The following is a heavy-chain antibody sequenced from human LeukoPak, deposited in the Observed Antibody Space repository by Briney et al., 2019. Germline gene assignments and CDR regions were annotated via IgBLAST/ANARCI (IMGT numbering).Heavy chain of an antibody. V-gene: IGHV4-34*01. D-gene: IGHD3-10*01. J-gene: IGHJ6*02. CDR2: INHSGST. Sequence: PSETLSLTCAVYGGSFSGYYWSWIRQPPGKGLEWIGEINHSGSTNYNPSLKSRVTISVDTSKNQFSLKLSSVTAADTAVYYCARGGAGITMVRGVYYYGMDVWGQGTTVTVSS. CDR1: GGSFSGYY. CDR3: ARGGAGITMVRGVYYYGMDV.